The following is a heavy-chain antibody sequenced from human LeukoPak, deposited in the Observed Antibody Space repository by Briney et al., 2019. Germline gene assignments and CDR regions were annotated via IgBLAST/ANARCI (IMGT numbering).Heavy chain of an antibody. D-gene: IGHD2-2*01. J-gene: IGHJ4*02. CDR2: ISGSGGST. Sequence: GGSLRLSCAASGFTFSSYAMSWVRQAPGKGLEWVSAISGSGGSTYYADSVKGRFTISRDNSKNTLYLQMNSLRAEDTAVYYCAKSPVVVPAADGYFDHWGQGTLVAVSS. CDR3: AKSPVVVPAADGYFDH. CDR1: GFTFSSYA. V-gene: IGHV3-23*01.